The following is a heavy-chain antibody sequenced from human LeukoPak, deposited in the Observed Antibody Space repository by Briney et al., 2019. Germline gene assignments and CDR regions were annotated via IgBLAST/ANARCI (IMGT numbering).Heavy chain of an antibody. CDR3: ARKMEATGATAGSVDY. V-gene: IGHV4-59*08. Sequence: PSETLSLTCTVSGGSISSYYWSWIRQPPGKGLEWIGYIYYSGSTNYNPSLKSRVTMSADTSKNKFSLKLRSVTAVDTAVYYCARKMEATGATAGSVDYWGQGILVTVSS. D-gene: IGHD1-26*01. J-gene: IGHJ4*02. CDR2: IYYSGST. CDR1: GGSISSYY.